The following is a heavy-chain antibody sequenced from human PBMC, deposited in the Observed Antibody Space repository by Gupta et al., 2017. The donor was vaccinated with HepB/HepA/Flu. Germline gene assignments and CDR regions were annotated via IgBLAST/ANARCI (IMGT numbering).Heavy chain of an antibody. J-gene: IGHJ2*01. Sequence: QVQLVQSGAEVKKPGASVKVSCKASGYTFTSYYMHWVRQAPGQGLEWMGIINPSGGSPSYAQKFQGRVTMTRDTSTSTVYMELSSLRSEDTAVYSCARDTRFWSGSLDWYFDLWGRGTLVTVSS. D-gene: IGHD3-3*01. CDR2: INPSGGSP. V-gene: IGHV1-46*01. CDR1: GYTFTSYY. CDR3: ARDTRFWSGSLDWYFDL.